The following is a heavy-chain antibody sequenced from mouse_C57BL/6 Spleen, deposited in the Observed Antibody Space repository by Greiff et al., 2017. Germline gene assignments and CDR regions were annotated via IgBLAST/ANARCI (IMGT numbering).Heavy chain of an antibody. J-gene: IGHJ4*01. V-gene: IGHV2-5*01. Sequence: QVQLQQSGPGLVQPSQSLSITCTVSGFSLTSYGVHWVRQSPGKGLEWLGVIWRGGSTDYNAAFMSRLSITKDNSKSQVFFKMNSLQADDTAIYYCARIYYDYYAYAMDYWGQGTSVTVSS. CDR2: IWRGGST. D-gene: IGHD2-4*01. CDR3: ARIYYDYYAYAMDY. CDR1: GFSLTSYG.